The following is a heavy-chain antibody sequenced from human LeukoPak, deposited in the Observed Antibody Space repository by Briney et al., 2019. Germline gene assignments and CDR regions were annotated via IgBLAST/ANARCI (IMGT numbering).Heavy chain of an antibody. CDR2: ISAYNGNT. V-gene: IGHV1-18*01. Sequence: ASVKVSCKASGYTFTSYGISWVRQAPGQGLEWMGWISAYNGNTNYAQKLQGRVTMTTDTSTSTAYMELRSLRSDDTAVYYCARDADPYGDYSPFDYWAREPWSPSPQ. CDR1: GYTFTSYG. D-gene: IGHD4-17*01. J-gene: IGHJ4*02. CDR3: ARDADPYGDYSPFDY.